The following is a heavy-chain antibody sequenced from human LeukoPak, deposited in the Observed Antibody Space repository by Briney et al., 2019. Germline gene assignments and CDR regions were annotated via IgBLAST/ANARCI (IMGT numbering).Heavy chain of an antibody. Sequence: SVKVSCKASGGTFSSYAISCVRQAPGQGLGWMGGIILIFGTANYAQKFQGRVTLTTDESTRTAYMELSSLRSEDTAVYYCARGAYCSGGSCYWFDPWGQGTLVTVSS. CDR2: IILIFGTA. CDR1: GGTFSSYA. J-gene: IGHJ5*02. V-gene: IGHV1-69*05. D-gene: IGHD2-15*01. CDR3: ARGAYCSGGSCYWFDP.